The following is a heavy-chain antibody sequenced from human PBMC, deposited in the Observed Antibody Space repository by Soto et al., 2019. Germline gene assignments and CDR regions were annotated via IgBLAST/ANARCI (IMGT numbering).Heavy chain of an antibody. J-gene: IGHJ6*03. CDR3: ARDGELNDYGDYGWYMDV. V-gene: IGHV3-48*01. Sequence: GGSLRLSCAASGFTFSSYSMNWVRQAPGKGLEWVSYISSSSSTIYYADSVKGRFTISRDNAKNSLYLQMNSLRAEDTAVYYCARDGELNDYGDYGWYMDVWGKGTTVTVSS. D-gene: IGHD4-17*01. CDR2: ISSSSSTI. CDR1: GFTFSSYS.